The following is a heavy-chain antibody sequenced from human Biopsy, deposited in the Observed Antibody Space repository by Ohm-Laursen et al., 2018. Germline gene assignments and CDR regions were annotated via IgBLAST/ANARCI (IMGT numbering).Heavy chain of an antibody. CDR1: GESFNGYY. Sequence: PGTLSLTCTVYGESFNGYYWSWIRQTPGKGLEWIGEINHSGRTNYNPSLKSRVTISVDTSKNQFSLKVRSVTAADTAVYYCVRGVDYYDPYHYYALDDWGQGTTVTVSS. CDR3: VRGVDYYDPYHYYALDD. J-gene: IGHJ6*02. V-gene: IGHV4-34*01. CDR2: INHSGRT. D-gene: IGHD3-22*01.